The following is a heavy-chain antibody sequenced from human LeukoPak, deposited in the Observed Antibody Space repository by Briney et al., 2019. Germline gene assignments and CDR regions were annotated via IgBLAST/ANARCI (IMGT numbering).Heavy chain of an antibody. CDR2: IIPIFGTA. CDR1: GGTFSSYA. CDR3: ARAINYDILTGYYNYYFDY. J-gene: IGHJ4*02. D-gene: IGHD3-9*01. V-gene: IGHV1-69*13. Sequence: SVKVSCKASGGTFSSYAISWVRQAPGQGVEWMGGIIPIFGTANYAQKFQGRVTITADESTSTAYMELSSLRSEDTAVYYCARAINYDILTGYYNYYFDYWGQGTLVTVSS.